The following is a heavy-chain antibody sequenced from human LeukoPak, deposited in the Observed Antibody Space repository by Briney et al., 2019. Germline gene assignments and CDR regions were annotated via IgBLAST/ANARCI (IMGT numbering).Heavy chain of an antibody. J-gene: IGHJ4*02. Sequence: GGSLRLSCAASGFTFSSYAMSWVRQAPGKGLEWVSAISGSGGSTYYADSVQGRVTISRDNSKNTLYLQMNSLRAEDTAVYYCAKGEDVKVRGVLDYWGQGTLVTVSS. CDR3: AKGEDVKVRGVLDY. D-gene: IGHD3-10*01. CDR1: GFTFSSYA. CDR2: ISGSGGST. V-gene: IGHV3-23*01.